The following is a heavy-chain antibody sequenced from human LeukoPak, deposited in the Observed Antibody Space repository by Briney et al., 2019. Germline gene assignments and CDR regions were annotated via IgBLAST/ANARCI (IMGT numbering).Heavy chain of an antibody. CDR2: INWIGGST. J-gene: IGHJ6*02. CDR3: ARGGYSYGTENYYYGMDV. V-gene: IGHV3-20*01. CDR1: GFIFDDYG. D-gene: IGHD5-18*01. Sequence: GGSLTLSCAASGFIFDDYGMSWVRQPAGRGLEWVGGINWIGGSTGYADSVKGRFTNSRDNAKNALYVQMNSLRAEDTALYHCARGGYSYGTENYYYGMDVWGQGTTVTVSS.